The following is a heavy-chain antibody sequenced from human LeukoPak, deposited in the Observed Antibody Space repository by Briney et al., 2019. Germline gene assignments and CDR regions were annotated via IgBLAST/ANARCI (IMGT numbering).Heavy chain of an antibody. Sequence: ASVKVSCKASGYTFTNYGISWVRQAPRQGVEWMGWISAYNGNTNYAQKLQGRVTMTTDTSTSTAYMELRSLRSDDTAVYYCARIGFTMVRGGRYFDLWGRGTLVTVSS. J-gene: IGHJ2*01. CDR2: ISAYNGNT. D-gene: IGHD3-10*01. V-gene: IGHV1-18*01. CDR3: ARIGFTMVRGGRYFDL. CDR1: GYTFTNYG.